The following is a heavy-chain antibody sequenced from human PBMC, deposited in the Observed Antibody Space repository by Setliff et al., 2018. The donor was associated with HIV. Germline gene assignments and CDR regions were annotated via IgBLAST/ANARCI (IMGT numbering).Heavy chain of an antibody. D-gene: IGHD5-12*01. J-gene: IGHJ4*02. V-gene: IGHV1-18*01. CDR3: ARDNKVAPLDF. CDR2: ISAYNGDA. Sequence: ASVKVSCKASGYTFTSYGISWVRQAPGQGLEWMGWISAYNGDANYAQKLQGRVTMTTDTSTSTAYMELRSLRSDDTAVYYCARDNKVAPLDFWGQGTLVTVSS. CDR1: GYTFTSYG.